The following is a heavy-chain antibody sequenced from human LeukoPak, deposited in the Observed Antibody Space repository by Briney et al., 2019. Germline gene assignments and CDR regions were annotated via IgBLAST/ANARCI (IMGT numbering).Heavy chain of an antibody. Sequence: GESLQISCKGSGSSFTSYWIGWVRPLPGKGLEWMGIIYPGDSDTRYSPSFQGQITISADKSISTAYLQWSSLKASDTAMYYCARRYQLLGGLDYWGQGTLVTVSS. CDR3: ARRYQLLGGLDY. CDR2: IYPGDSDT. V-gene: IGHV5-51*01. D-gene: IGHD2-2*01. J-gene: IGHJ4*02. CDR1: GSSFTSYW.